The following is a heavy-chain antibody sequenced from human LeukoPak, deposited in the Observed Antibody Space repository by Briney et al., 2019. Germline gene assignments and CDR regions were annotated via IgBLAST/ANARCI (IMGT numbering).Heavy chain of an antibody. D-gene: IGHD3-22*01. CDR3: AKDRTYYYDLRRHAFDI. Sequence: GGSLRLSCAASGFTFSSYGMHWVRQAPGKGLEWVAFIRYDGSNKYYADSVKGRFTISRDNSKNTLYLQMNSLRAEDTAVYYCAKDRTYYYDLRRHAFDIWGQGTMVTVSS. CDR1: GFTFSSYG. J-gene: IGHJ3*02. CDR2: IRYDGSNK. V-gene: IGHV3-30*02.